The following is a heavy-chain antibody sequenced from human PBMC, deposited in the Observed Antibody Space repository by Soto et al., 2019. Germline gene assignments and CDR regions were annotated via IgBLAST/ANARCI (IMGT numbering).Heavy chain of an antibody. CDR3: ARGGVYDFWSGLFD. D-gene: IGHD3-3*01. CDR1: GGSISSSGYS. V-gene: IGHV4-30-4*01. CDR2: TYNNGRP. Sequence: PSETLSLTCTVSGGSISSSGYSWNWIRQSPGKGLEWIGNTYNNGRPNYNPSLKSRVTISGDSSKNQFSLKLRSLSAADTAVYYCARGGVYDFWSGLFDWGQGTLVTVSS. J-gene: IGHJ4*02.